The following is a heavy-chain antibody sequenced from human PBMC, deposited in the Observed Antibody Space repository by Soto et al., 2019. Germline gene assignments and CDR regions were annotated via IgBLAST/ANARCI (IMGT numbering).Heavy chain of an antibody. CDR3: ARDFTKSSSWPYYFDY. V-gene: IGHV1-18*01. D-gene: IGHD6-13*01. Sequence: QVQLVQSGAEVKKPGASVKVSCKASGYTFTTYGISWVRQAPGQGLEWMGWISAYSGSTKFAQKLQGRVTMTTDTSTTTAYMELRSPTSEDTAVYYCARDFTKSSSWPYYFDYWGQGTLVTVSS. CDR1: GYTFTTYG. CDR2: ISAYSGST. J-gene: IGHJ4*02.